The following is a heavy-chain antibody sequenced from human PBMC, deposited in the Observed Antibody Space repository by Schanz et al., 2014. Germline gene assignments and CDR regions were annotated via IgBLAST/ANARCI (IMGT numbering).Heavy chain of an antibody. CDR3: AKDEGYNYGYIFDY. V-gene: IGHV3-66*03. D-gene: IGHD5-18*01. CDR1: GFTVNTHY. CDR2: SDRGDGT. J-gene: IGHJ4*02. Sequence: EVQLVESGGGLIQPGGSLRLSCAVSGFTVNTHYMSWVRQAPGKGLEWVSGISDRGDGTNYADSVKGRFTISRDNSRETMFLQMNTLRPDDTAVYYCAKDEGYNYGYIFDYWGQGTLVTVSS.